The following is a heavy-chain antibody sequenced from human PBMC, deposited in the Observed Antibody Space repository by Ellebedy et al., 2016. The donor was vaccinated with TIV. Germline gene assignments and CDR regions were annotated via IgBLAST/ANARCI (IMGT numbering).Heavy chain of an antibody. J-gene: IGHJ6*02. D-gene: IGHD3-16*02. CDR2: FYYSGST. Sequence: SETLSLTXTVSGGSISSSSYYWGWIRQPPGKGLEWIGSFYYSGSTYYNPSLKSRVTISVDKSKNQFSLKLNSVTVADTAIYYCARREGGSYGSNGLDVWGRGTTVTVSS. CDR1: GGSISSSSYY. CDR3: ARREGGSYGSNGLDV. V-gene: IGHV4-39*07.